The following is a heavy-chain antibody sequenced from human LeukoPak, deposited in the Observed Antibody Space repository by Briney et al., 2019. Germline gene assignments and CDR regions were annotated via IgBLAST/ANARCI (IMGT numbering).Heavy chain of an antibody. Sequence: PTEAISLTFAIFVRASTCDFWSWIRRIPRNGLEWIGKINHSGNTNYNASLKSRVTISVDTSKNQFSLKLSSVTAADTAVYYCARDNSRFDYWGQGTLVTVSS. V-gene: IGHV4-34*01. D-gene: IGHD1-1*01. J-gene: IGHJ4*02. CDR1: VRASTCDF. CDR2: INHSGNT. CDR3: ARDNSRFDY.